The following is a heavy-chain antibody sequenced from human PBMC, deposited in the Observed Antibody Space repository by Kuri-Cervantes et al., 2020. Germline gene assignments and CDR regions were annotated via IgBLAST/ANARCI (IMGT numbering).Heavy chain of an antibody. CDR3: ASDLYSSGWYVSGSFDY. Sequence: GESLKISCVASGFTLSGYWMSWVRQAPGKGLEWVANIKQDGSEKYYGDSLKGRFTISRDNAKNSLYLQMNSLRAEDTAVYYCASDLYSSGWYVSGSFDYWGQGTLVTVSS. CDR2: IKQDGSEK. V-gene: IGHV3-7*01. D-gene: IGHD6-19*01. J-gene: IGHJ4*02. CDR1: GFTLSGYW.